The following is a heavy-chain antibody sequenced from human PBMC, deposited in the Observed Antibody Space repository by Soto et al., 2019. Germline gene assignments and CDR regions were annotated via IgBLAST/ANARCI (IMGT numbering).Heavy chain of an antibody. D-gene: IGHD6-19*01. CDR2: TYYRSKWYN. CDR3: ARVGGSGKANYYYYGMDV. J-gene: IGHJ6*02. Sequence: SQTLSLTCAISGDSVSSNSAAWNWIRQSPSRGLEWLGRTYYRSKWYNDYAVSVKSRITINPDTSKNQFSLQLNSVTPEDTAVYYCARVGGSGKANYYYYGMDVWGQGTTVTVSS. CDR1: GDSVSSNSAA. V-gene: IGHV6-1*01.